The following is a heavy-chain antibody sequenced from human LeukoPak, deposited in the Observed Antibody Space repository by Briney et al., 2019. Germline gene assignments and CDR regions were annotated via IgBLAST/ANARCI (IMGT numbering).Heavy chain of an antibody. CDR3: ARGIRTRLRTHTPDRWTRDYGMDV. Sequence: SETLSLTCAVDGGSFIGYYCRWFRQPPREGLGWIVEMNYSGGTNYNPSLKTRVTISVDTSKNHFSLKLSSVTAADTAVYYCARGIRTRLRTHTPDRWTRDYGMDVWGQGTTVTVSS. CDR1: GGSFIGYY. V-gene: IGHV4-34*01. J-gene: IGHJ6*02. D-gene: IGHD4-17*01. CDR2: MNYSGGT.